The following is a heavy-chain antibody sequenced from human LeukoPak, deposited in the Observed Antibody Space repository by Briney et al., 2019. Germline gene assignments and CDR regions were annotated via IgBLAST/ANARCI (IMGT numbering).Heavy chain of an antibody. CDR2: IWYDGSNK. V-gene: IGHV3-33*01. J-gene: IGHJ4*02. CDR1: GFTFSSYG. D-gene: IGHD2-15*01. CDR3: AREGDCSGGSCYSLTFDY. Sequence: GGSLRLSCAASGFTFSSYGMHWVRQAPGKGLEWVAVIWYDGSNKYYADSVKGRFAISRDNSKNTLYLQMNSLRAEDTAVYYCAREGDCSGGSCYSLTFDYWGQGTLVTVSS.